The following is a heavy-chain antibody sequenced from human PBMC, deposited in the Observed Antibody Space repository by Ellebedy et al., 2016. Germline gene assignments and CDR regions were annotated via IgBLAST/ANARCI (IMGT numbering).Heavy chain of an antibody. CDR3: ARGGLYGSGKFDY. J-gene: IGHJ4*02. CDR2: INHSGST. D-gene: IGHD3-10*01. V-gene: IGHV4-34*01. CDR1: GGSFSGYY. Sequence: SETLSLTXAVYGGSFSGYYWSWIRQPPGKGLEWIGEINHSGSTNYNPSLKSRVTISVDTSKNQFSLKLSSVTAADTAVYYCARGGLYGSGKFDYWGQGTLVTVSS.